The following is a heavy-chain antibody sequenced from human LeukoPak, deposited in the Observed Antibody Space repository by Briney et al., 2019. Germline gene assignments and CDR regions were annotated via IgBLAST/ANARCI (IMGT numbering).Heavy chain of an antibody. CDR1: GFTFSSFA. Sequence: GGSLRLSCAGSGFTFSSFAMTWVRQAPGKGLEWVSAISGDGGGKYYAESVKGRFTVSRDNSNNRVYLQMDSLRAEDTAVYYCAKDRDGDYYYYYMDVWGNGTTVIVSS. D-gene: IGHD5-24*01. CDR2: ISGDGGGK. CDR3: AKDRDGDYYYYYMDV. V-gene: IGHV3-23*01. J-gene: IGHJ6*03.